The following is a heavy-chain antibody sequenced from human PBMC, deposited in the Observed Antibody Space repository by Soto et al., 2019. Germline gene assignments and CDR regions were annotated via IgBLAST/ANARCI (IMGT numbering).Heavy chain of an antibody. CDR2: IRSKANSYAT. CDR1: GFTFSGSA. D-gene: IGHD3-3*01. V-gene: IGHV3-73*02. CDR3: TRGNDFWSGYGHY. Sequence: EVQLVESGGGLVQPGGSLKLSCAASGFTFSGSAMHWVRQASGKGLEWVGRIRSKANSYATAYAESVKGRFTIYRDDSKNTAYLQMNSLKTEDTAVYYCTRGNDFWSGYGHYWGQGTLVTVSS. J-gene: IGHJ4*02.